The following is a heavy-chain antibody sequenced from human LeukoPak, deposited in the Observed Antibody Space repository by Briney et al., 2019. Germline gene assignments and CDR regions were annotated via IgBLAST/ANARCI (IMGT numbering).Heavy chain of an antibody. CDR2: MSSRGSII. D-gene: IGHD6-13*01. J-gene: IGHJ5*02. Sequence: GGSLRVSCAASGFTFSSYEMNWVRQAPGKGLEWVSYMSSRGSIIFYADSVKGRFTISRDNAKNSLYLQMDSLRVEDTAVYYCARGAAGGMYNWFDPWGQGTLVTVSS. CDR3: ARGAAGGMYNWFDP. V-gene: IGHV3-48*03. CDR1: GFTFSSYE.